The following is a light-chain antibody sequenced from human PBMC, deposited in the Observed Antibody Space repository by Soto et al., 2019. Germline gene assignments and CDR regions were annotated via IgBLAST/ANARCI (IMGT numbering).Light chain of an antibody. J-gene: IGLJ1*01. CDR2: AVS. CDR1: SSDFDGYNF. Sequence: QSVLTQPASVSGSPGQSITISCTGTSSDFDGYNFVSWYQHRPGKAPKLMIYAVSNRPSGVSNRFSGSKSGNTASLTISGLQAEDEADYYCCSYTSYSPYVFGTGTKVTVL. V-gene: IGLV2-14*01. CDR3: CSYTSYSPYV.